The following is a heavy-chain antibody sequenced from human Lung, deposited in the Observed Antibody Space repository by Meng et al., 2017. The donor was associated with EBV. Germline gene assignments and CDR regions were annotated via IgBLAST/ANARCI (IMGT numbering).Heavy chain of an antibody. D-gene: IGHD3-10*01. CDR2: INWNGGSL. Sequence: EVQLGEAGGGLVQPGRYLRLSCARSGFLFDDGAMHWVRQSPGKGLEWISGINWNGGSLGYADSVKGRFTISRDNTKNSLYLQMNSLTTEDTALYFCTKDAGPEYYGSGSRFDQWGQGTLVTVSS. CDR1: GFLFDDGA. V-gene: IGHV3-9*01. CDR3: TKDAGPEYYGSGSRFDQ. J-gene: IGHJ4*02.